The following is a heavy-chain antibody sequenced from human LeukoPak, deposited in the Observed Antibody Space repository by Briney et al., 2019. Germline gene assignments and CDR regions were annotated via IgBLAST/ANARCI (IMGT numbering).Heavy chain of an antibody. CDR3: ARGRGVSGSYYWFDP. J-gene: IGHJ5*02. D-gene: IGHD1-26*01. Sequence: ASVKVSCKASGYTFTSYYMHWVRQAPGQGLEWMGWINPNSGGTNYAQKFQGRVTMTRDTSISTAYMELSRLRSDDTAVYYCARGRGVSGSYYWFDPWGQGTLVTVSS. V-gene: IGHV1-2*02. CDR1: GYTFTSYY. CDR2: INPNSGGT.